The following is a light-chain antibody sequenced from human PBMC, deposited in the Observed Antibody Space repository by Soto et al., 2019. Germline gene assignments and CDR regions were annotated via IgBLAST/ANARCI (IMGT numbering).Light chain of an antibody. CDR1: SSDVGGYDY. CDR3: SSYAGSSTNV. V-gene: IGLV2-14*01. CDR2: DVT. J-gene: IGLJ1*01. Sequence: QSALTQPASVSGSPGQSITISCTGTSSDVGGYDYVSWYQHHPGKAPKLMIYDVTSRPSGVSHRFSGSKSGNTASLTISGLQAEDEANYYCSSYAGSSTNVFGTGTKVTVL.